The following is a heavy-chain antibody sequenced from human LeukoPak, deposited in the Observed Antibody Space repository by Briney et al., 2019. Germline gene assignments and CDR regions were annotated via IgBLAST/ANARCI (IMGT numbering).Heavy chain of an antibody. CDR2: IYDSGGST. CDR3: ARDLDYFDSSGSHRRRNYFDY. Sequence: PWGTLSLTCAASGFTFSSYALSWLRQAPGKGLEWVSDIYDSGGSTYYADPVKGRITISRDNYKNYLYLLMNSPDAEDTAMYSCARDLDYFDSSGSHRRRNYFDYWGQGTLVTVSS. CDR1: GFTFSSYA. V-gene: IGHV3-23*01. J-gene: IGHJ4*02. D-gene: IGHD3-22*01.